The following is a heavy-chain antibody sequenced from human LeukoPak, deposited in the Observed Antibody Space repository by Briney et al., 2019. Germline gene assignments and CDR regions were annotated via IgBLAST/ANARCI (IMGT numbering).Heavy chain of an antibody. CDR1: GFTFSSYG. V-gene: IGHV3-30*18. J-gene: IGHJ4*02. D-gene: IGHD6-19*01. Sequence: GSLRLSCAASGFTFSSYGMHWVRQAPGKGLEWVAVISYDGSNKYYADSVKGRFTISRDNSKNTLYLQMNSLRAEDTAVYYCAKSSGQWLTRAIDYWGQGTLVTVSS. CDR2: ISYDGSNK. CDR3: AKSSGQWLTRAIDY.